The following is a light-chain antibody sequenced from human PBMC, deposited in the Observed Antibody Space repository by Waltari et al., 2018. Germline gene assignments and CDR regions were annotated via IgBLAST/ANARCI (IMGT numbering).Light chain of an antibody. J-gene: IGLJ1*01. CDR2: EVT. Sequence: QSALTQPASVAGSPGQSITIPGTGTISAVGRYNVFYWYQQHPGKAPNLMIFEVTKRPSGVANLFSGSTSGNTASLTISGLQAEDEADYYCCSYAGSATPYVFGTGTKVTVL. CDR3: CSYAGSATPYV. CDR1: ISAVGRYNV. V-gene: IGLV2-23*02.